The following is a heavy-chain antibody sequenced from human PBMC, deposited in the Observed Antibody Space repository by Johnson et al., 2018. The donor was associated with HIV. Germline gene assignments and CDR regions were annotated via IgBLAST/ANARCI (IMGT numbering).Heavy chain of an antibody. J-gene: IGHJ3*02. CDR3: ARDRGWLQSIPDFFDM. CDR1: GSTFSDYY. V-gene: IGHV3-11*04. Sequence: QMQLVESGGDLVKAGGSLRLSCAASGSTFSDYYMSWIRQAPGKGLEWVSYISGSGGTIYYADSVKGRFTISRYNAMNSVYLQMNSLRAEDTAVYYCARDRGWLQSIPDFFDMWGQGTMVTVSS. CDR2: ISGSGGTI. D-gene: IGHD5-24*01.